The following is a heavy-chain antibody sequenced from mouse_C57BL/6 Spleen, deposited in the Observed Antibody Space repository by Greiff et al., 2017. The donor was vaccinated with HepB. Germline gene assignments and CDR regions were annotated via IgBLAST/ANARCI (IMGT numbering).Heavy chain of an antibody. V-gene: IGHV1-39*01. Sequence: VQLKQSGPELVKPGASVKISCKASGYSFTDYNMNWVKQSNGKSLEWIGVINPNYGTTSYNQKFKGKATLTVDQSSSTAYMQLNSLTSEDSAVYYWAREDGIHYYGSSSFAYWGQGTLVTVSA. CDR3: AREDGIHYYGSSSFAY. CDR2: INPNYGTT. D-gene: IGHD1-1*01. CDR1: GYSFTDYN. J-gene: IGHJ3*01.